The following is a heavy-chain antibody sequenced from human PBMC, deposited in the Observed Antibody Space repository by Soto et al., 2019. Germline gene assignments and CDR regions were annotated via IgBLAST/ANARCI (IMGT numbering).Heavy chain of an antibody. CDR1: GFTFSSYA. Sequence: EVQLLESGGGLIQPGGSLRLSCAASGFTFSSYAMSWVRQAPGKGLEWVSAISGSGGRTYYADSVKGRFTISRDDSKNTQDLQMNSRSAEDTALYYCANSCDWYFCFMDVWGKGTTVTVSS. CDR3: ANSCDWYFCFMDV. J-gene: IGHJ6*03. V-gene: IGHV3-23*01. CDR2: ISGSGGRT. D-gene: IGHD3-9*01.